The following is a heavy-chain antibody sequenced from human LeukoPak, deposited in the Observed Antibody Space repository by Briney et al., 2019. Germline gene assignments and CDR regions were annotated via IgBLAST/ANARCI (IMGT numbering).Heavy chain of an antibody. J-gene: IGHJ4*02. CDR1: GSSFTSYW. CDR2: IYPGDSDT. Sequence: GESLKISCICSGSSFTSYWIDWVRQVPGKGLELMGIIYPGDSDTRHSPSFQGQVTISADKSISTAYLQWSSLKASDTAMYYCARGSDYGDYRWGQGTLVTVSS. CDR3: ARGSDYGDYR. D-gene: IGHD4-17*01. V-gene: IGHV5-51*01.